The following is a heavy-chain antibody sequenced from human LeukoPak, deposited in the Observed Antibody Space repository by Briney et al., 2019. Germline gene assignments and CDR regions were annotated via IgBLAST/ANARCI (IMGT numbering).Heavy chain of an antibody. Sequence: LSLTCTVSGYSISSGYYWGWIRQPPGKGLEWVSYISSRSSTIYYADSVKGRFTISRDNAKNSLYLQMNSLRAEDTAVYYCARDGYYYGSGSYYKVDFDYWGQGTLVTVSS. CDR2: ISSRSSTI. D-gene: IGHD3-10*01. J-gene: IGHJ4*02. CDR3: ARDGYYYGSGSYYKVDFDY. CDR1: GYSISSGYY. V-gene: IGHV3-11*04.